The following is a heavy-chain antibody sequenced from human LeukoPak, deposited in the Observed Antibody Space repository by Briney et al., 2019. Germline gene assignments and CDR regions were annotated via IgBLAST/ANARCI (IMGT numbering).Heavy chain of an antibody. J-gene: IGHJ4*02. V-gene: IGHV4-34*01. CDR2: INHSGST. CDR1: GGSFSGYY. D-gene: IGHD5-24*01. CDR3: ARGVEMATINFDY. Sequence: SETLSLTCAVYGGSFSGYYWSWIRQPPGKGLEWIGEINHSGSTNYNPSLKSRVTISVDTSKNQFSLKLSSVTAADTAVYYRARGVEMATINFDYWGQGTLVTVSS.